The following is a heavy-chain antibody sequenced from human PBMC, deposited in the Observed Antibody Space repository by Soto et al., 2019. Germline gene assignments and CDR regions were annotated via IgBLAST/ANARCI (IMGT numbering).Heavy chain of an antibody. CDR3: ARRGTATYYYYYYGMDV. CDR2: INHSGRT. V-gene: IGHV4-34*01. D-gene: IGHD1-1*01. CDR1: GGSFSGYY. Sequence: QVQLQQWGAGLLKPSETLSLTCAVYGGSFSGYYWSWIRQPPGKGLEWIGEINHSGRTNYNPSLKSRVTISVDTSKNQFSLKLSSVTAADTAVYYCARRGTATYYYYYYGMDVWGQGTTVTVSS. J-gene: IGHJ6*02.